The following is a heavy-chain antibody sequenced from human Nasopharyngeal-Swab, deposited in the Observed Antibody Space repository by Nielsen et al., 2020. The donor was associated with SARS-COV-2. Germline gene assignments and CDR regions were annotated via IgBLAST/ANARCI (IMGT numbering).Heavy chain of an antibody. CDR3: ARADWNDPTTFDY. D-gene: IGHD1-1*01. Sequence: SLKISCAASGFTFDDYAMHWVRQAPGKGLEWVSGISWNSGSIGYADSVKGRFTISRDNAKNSLYLQMNSLRAEDTAVYYCARADWNDPTTFDYWGQGTLVTVSS. CDR1: GFTFDDYA. J-gene: IGHJ4*02. CDR2: ISWNSGSI. V-gene: IGHV3-9*01.